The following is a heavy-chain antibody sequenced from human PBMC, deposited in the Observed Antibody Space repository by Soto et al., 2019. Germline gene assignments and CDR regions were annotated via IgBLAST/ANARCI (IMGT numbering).Heavy chain of an antibody. D-gene: IGHD2-15*01. V-gene: IGHV4-34*01. CDR3: ARGDCSGGSCYGY. CDR1: GGSFSGYY. CDR2: INHSGST. Sequence: QVQLQQWGAGLLKPSETLSLTCAVYGGSFSGYYWSWIRQPPGKGLEWIGEINHSGSTNYNPSLKSRVTISVDTSKNQFSLKLSSVTAADTALYYCARGDCSGGSCYGYWGQGTLVTVSS. J-gene: IGHJ4*02.